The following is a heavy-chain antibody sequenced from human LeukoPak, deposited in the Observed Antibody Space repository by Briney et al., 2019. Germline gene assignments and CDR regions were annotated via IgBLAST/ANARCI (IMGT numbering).Heavy chain of an antibody. CDR1: GFTFSSYG. D-gene: IGHD3-22*01. V-gene: IGHV3-33*01. Sequence: PGGSLRLSCAASGFTFSSYGMHWVRQAPGKGLEWVAVIWYDGSNKYYADSVKGRFTISRDNSKNTLYLQMNSLRAEDTAVYYCARGSFCGANCGGNSGYYYFDYWGQGTLVTVSS. CDR2: IWYDGSNK. CDR3: ARGSFCGANCGGNSGYYYFDY. J-gene: IGHJ4*02.